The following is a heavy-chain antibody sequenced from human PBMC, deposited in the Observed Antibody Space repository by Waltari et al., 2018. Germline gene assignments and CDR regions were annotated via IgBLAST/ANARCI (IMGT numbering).Heavy chain of an antibody. V-gene: IGHV3-53*01. Sequence: EVQLVESGGGLIQPGGSLRLSCAASGFTVSSNYMSWVRQAPGKGLEWVSVIYSGGSTYYADSVKGRFTISRDNANNIVFLQMNNLTAEDTAVYYCARDRVYDSSGSSYVDFFDLWGHGTLVTVSS. J-gene: IGHJ4*01. D-gene: IGHD3-22*01. CDR3: ARDRVYDSSGSSYVDFFDL. CDR1: GFTVSSNY. CDR2: IYSGGST.